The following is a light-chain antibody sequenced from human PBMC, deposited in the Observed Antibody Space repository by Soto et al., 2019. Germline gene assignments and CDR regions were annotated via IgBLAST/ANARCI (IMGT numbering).Light chain of an antibody. V-gene: IGKV1-6*01. Sequence: QVTQFPSSLSASVGDRVTITCRPSQGIRNDLGWYQQKPGKAPKLLIYGASNLQTGVPSRFSGRGSGTDFTLTISSLQPEDVGTYYCLQEYSYPLIFGGGTKVESK. CDR2: GAS. J-gene: IGKJ4*01. CDR1: QGIRND. CDR3: LQEYSYPLI.